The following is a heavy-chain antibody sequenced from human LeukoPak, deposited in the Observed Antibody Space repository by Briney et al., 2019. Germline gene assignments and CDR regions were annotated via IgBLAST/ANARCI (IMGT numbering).Heavy chain of an antibody. D-gene: IGHD1-26*01. CDR1: GYSISNGYY. CDR2: VYHGGNS. Sequence: KPSETLSLTCTVSGYSISNGYYWGWIRQPPGKKLEFIGSVYHGGNSYYKASLKSRVTISLDTSKNQFSLRLTSVTAADTAVYYCARSYSGSFLYWGQGSLVTVSS. CDR3: ARSYSGSFLY. V-gene: IGHV4-38-2*02. J-gene: IGHJ4*02.